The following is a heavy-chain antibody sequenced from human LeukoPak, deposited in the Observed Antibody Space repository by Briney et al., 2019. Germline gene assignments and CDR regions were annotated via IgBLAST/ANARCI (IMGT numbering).Heavy chain of an antibody. CDR1: GGSISSSSYY. CDR2: IYYSGST. Sequence: SETLSLTCTVSGGSISSSSYYWGWIRQPPGKGLEWIGSIYYSGSTYYNPSLKSRVTISVDTSKNQFSLKLSSVTAADTAVYYCARTYCSSTSCFYFDYWGQGTLVTVSS. D-gene: IGHD2-2*01. J-gene: IGHJ4*02. V-gene: IGHV4-39*07. CDR3: ARTYCSSTSCFYFDY.